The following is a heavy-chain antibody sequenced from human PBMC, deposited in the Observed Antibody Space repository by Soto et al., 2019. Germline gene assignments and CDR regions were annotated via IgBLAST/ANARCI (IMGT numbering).Heavy chain of an antibody. J-gene: IGHJ4*02. CDR2: ISASGGTT. CDR3: AKGTVGATWGYFDY. V-gene: IGHV3-23*01. D-gene: IGHD1-26*01. CDR1: GFSFSDYA. Sequence: EVQLLESGGGLVQPGGSLRLSCAASGFSFSDYAMSWVRQAPGKGLEWVSRISASGGTTYNADSVKGRFTISRDNSKNTLDLQMNSLRAEDTAVYYCAKGTVGATWGYFDYWGQGTLVTVSS.